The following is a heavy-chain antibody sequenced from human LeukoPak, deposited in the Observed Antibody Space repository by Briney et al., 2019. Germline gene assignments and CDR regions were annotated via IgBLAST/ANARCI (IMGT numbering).Heavy chain of an antibody. CDR1: GDSISSSSSY. J-gene: IGHJ4*02. V-gene: IGHV4-39*01. Sequence: PSETLSLTCTVSGDSISSSSSYWGWIRQPPGKGLEWIGSIFYSGSTFYNPSLKSRVTISVDTSKNQFSLKLTSVTAADTAVYYCARRGYGDYSIDYWGQGTLVTVSS. CDR2: IFYSGST. CDR3: ARRGYGDYSIDY. D-gene: IGHD4-17*01.